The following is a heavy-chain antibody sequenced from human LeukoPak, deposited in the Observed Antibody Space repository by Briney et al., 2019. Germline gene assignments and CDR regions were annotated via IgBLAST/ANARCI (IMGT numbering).Heavy chain of an antibody. J-gene: IGHJ6*04. V-gene: IGHV3-30*04. Sequence: GGSLRLSCEASGFTFSSYAMHWVRQAPGKGLEWVAVISYDGSNKYYADPVKGRFTISRDNSKNTLYLQMNSLRAEDTAVYYCARDVIIMVRGVITYYYYGMDVWGKGTTVTVSS. CDR3: ARDVIIMVRGVITYYYYGMDV. D-gene: IGHD3-10*01. CDR2: ISYDGSNK. CDR1: GFTFSSYA.